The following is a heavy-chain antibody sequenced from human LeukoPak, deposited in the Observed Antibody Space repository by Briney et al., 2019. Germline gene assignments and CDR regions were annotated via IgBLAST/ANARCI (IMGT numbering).Heavy chain of an antibody. J-gene: IGHJ4*02. D-gene: IGHD3-16*02. CDR3: ARGPLVWGSYRPFDY. V-gene: IGHV1-18*01. CDR2: ITAHKGDT. CDR1: GYTFTSYG. Sequence: ASVKVSCKASGYTFTSYGISWVRQAPGQGLEWMGWITAHKGDTNYAQKFQGRVAMTTDTSTSTAYMELRSLRSDDTAVYYCARGPLVWGSYRPFDYWGQGTLVTVSS.